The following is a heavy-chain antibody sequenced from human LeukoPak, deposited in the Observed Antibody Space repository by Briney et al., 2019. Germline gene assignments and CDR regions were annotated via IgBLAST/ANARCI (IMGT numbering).Heavy chain of an antibody. V-gene: IGHV3-30*02. CDR3: AKDRRASQWLVQVEAFDV. J-gene: IGHJ3*01. D-gene: IGHD6-19*01. Sequence: GGSLRLSCAASGFTFSSYGMYCGRHPPGKGLEWVAFIRHDGSDKYYGDSVKGRFTISRDNSKNTMYLQVNSLRAEDAAVYYCAKDRRASQWLVQVEAFDVWGPGTMVTVSS. CDR1: GFTFSSYG. CDR2: IRHDGSDK.